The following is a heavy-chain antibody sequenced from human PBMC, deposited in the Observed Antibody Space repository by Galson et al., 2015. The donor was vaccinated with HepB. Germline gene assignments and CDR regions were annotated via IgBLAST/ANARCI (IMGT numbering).Heavy chain of an antibody. CDR1: GYSFTSYW. CDR2: IDPSDSYT. CDR3: ATRPRIAVAGQTNDY. V-gene: IGHV5-10-1*01. Sequence: QSGAEVKKPGESLRISCKGSGYSFTSYWISWVRQMPGKGLEWMGRIDPSDSYTNYSPSFQGHVTISVDKSISTAYLHWSSLKASDTAMYFCATRPRIAVAGQTNDYWGQGTLVTVSS. D-gene: IGHD6-19*01. J-gene: IGHJ4*02.